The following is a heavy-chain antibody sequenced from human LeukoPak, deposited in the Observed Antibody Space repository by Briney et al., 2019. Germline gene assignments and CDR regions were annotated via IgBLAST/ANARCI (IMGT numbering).Heavy chain of an antibody. CDR3: AKESYGDYFIMWYFDL. Sequence: GGSLRLSCAASGFTFSSYAMSWVRQAPGKGLEWVSAISGSGGSTYYADSVKGRFTISRDNSKNTLYLQMNSLRAEDTAVYYCAKESYGDYFIMWYFDLWGRGTLVTVSS. J-gene: IGHJ2*01. CDR1: GFTFSSYA. V-gene: IGHV3-23*01. CDR2: ISGSGGST. D-gene: IGHD4-17*01.